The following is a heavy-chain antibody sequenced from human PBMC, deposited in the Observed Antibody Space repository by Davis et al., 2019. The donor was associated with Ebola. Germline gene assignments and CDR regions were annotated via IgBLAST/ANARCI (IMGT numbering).Heavy chain of an antibody. D-gene: IGHD2-15*01. CDR3: AKDPGGHSGESDY. Sequence: GGSLRLSCVASGLTFSRYGMHWVRQTPGKGLEWVAFIWFDGRNAHYIDSVKGRLTISRDNSKNTLYLQMNSLRPEDTAMYYCAKDPGGHSGESDYWGQGTLVIVSS. CDR2: IWFDGRNA. V-gene: IGHV3-30*02. CDR1: GLTFSRYG. J-gene: IGHJ4*02.